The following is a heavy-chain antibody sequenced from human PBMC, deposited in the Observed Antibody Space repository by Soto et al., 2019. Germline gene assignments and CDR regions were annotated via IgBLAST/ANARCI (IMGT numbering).Heavy chain of an antibody. CDR2: IYPGDSDT. Sequence: GESLKISCKGSAYTFTNSWIGWVRQMPGKGLEWMGIIYPGDSDTRYSPSFQGQVTISADKSISTAYLQWSILKASDTAMYYCVRPTQPAYYYYVMDVWGQGTTFTVSS. CDR3: VRPTQPAYYYYVMDV. D-gene: IGHD3-16*01. J-gene: IGHJ6*02. V-gene: IGHV5-51*01. CDR1: AYTFTNSW.